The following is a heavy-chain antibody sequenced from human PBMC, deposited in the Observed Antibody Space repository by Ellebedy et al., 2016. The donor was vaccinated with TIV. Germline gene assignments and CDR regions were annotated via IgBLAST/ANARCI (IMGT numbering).Heavy chain of an antibody. Sequence: MPSETLSLTCTVSGGPIANYFWPWVRQPPGKGLEWIGTVYYSGSTNYSPSLKSRVIISVDMSKNQFSLRLSSVTAADTAVYFGARDTPQTFYGMDVWGQGTTVTVSS. CDR2: VYYSGST. V-gene: IGHV4-59*01. CDR3: ARDTPQTFYGMDV. J-gene: IGHJ6*02. CDR1: GGPIANYF.